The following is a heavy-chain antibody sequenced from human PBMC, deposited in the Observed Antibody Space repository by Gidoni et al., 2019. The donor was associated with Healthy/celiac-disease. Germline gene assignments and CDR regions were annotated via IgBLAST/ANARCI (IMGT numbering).Heavy chain of an antibody. V-gene: IGHV2-5*01. J-gene: IGHJ3*02. CDR1: GFSLSTSGVG. CDR2: IYWNDDK. Sequence: QITLKESGPTLVKPTQTLTLTCTFSGFSLSTSGVGVGWIRQPPGKALEWLALIYWNDDKRYSPSLKSRLTITKDTSKNQVVLTMTNMDPVDTATYYCAHSLRFLEWLLGSAPFDAFDIWGQGTMVTVSS. D-gene: IGHD3-3*01. CDR3: AHSLRFLEWLLGSAPFDAFDI.